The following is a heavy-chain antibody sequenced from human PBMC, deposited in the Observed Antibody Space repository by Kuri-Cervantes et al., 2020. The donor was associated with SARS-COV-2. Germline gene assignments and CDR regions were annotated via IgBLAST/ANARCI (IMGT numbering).Heavy chain of an antibody. Sequence: GSLRLSCAVYGGSFSGYYWSWIRQPPGKGLEWIGEINHSGSTNYNPSLKSRVTISVDTSKNQFSLKLSSVTAADTAVYYCARERGSWYVPLRTYYYYYMDVWGKGTTVTVSS. CDR1: GGSFSGYY. CDR2: INHSGST. D-gene: IGHD6-13*01. V-gene: IGHV4-34*01. CDR3: ARERGSWYVPLRTYYYYYMDV. J-gene: IGHJ6*03.